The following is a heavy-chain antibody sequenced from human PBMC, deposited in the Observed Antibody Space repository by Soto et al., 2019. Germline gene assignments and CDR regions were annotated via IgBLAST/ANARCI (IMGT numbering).Heavy chain of an antibody. CDR1: GFTFSSYG. J-gene: IGHJ6*02. D-gene: IGHD2-2*02. CDR2: ISYDGSNK. V-gene: IGHV3-30*18. CDR3: AKDRAVPAAIGDYYYYGMDV. Sequence: PGGSLRLSCAASGFTFSSYGMHWVRQAPGKGLEWVAVISYDGSNKYYADSVKGRFTISRDNSKNTLYLQMNSLRAEDTAVYYCAKDRAVPAAIGDYYYYGMDVWGQGATVTVSS.